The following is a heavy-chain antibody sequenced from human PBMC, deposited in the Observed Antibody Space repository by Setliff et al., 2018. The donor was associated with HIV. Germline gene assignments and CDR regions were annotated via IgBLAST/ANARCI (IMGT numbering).Heavy chain of an antibody. CDR2: ILPFLGMG. D-gene: IGHD1-26*01. CDR1: GGTFRTSV. J-gene: IGHJ6*02. Sequence: SVKVSCKTSGGTFRTSVISWVRQAPGQGLEWVGGILPFLGMGDFAQKFQGRVTITADESTSTAYMELSSLRSEDTAVYYCARPQWELGVDYYGMDVWGQGTTVTVSS. V-gene: IGHV1-69*10. CDR3: ARPQWELGVDYYGMDV.